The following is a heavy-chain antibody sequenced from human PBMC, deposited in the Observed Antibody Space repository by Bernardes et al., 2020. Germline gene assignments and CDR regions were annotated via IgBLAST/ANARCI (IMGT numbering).Heavy chain of an antibody. CDR3: AKDQQFSSWSLKGMDV. J-gene: IGHJ6*02. CDR2: ISYDGSNK. V-gene: IGHV3-30*18. CDR1: GFTFSSYG. Sequence: GGSLRLSCAASGFTFSSYGMHWVRQAPGKGLEWVAVISYDGSNKYYADSVKGRFTISRDNSKNTLYLQMNSLRAEDTAVYYCAKDQQFSSWSLKGMDVWGQGTTVTVSS. D-gene: IGHD6-6*01.